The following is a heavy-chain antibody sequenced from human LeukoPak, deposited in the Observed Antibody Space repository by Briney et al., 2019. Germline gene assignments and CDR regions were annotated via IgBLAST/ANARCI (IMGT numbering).Heavy chain of an antibody. Sequence: GGSLRLSCAASGFTFSSYAMHWVRQAPGKGLEWVAVISYDGSNKYYADSVKGRFTISRDNSKNTLYLQMNSLRAEDTAVYYCAKDGYEWEPLGGHYWGQGTLVTVSS. CDR2: ISYDGSNK. J-gene: IGHJ4*02. CDR3: AKDGYEWEPLGGHY. V-gene: IGHV3-30-3*01. D-gene: IGHD1-26*01. CDR1: GFTFSSYA.